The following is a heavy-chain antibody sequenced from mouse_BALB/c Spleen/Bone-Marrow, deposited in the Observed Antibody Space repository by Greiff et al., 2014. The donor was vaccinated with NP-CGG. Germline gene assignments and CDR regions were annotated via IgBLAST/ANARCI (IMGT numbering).Heavy chain of an antibody. J-gene: IGHJ2*01. CDR1: GFNIKDTY. Sequence: EVKLMESGAELVKPGASVKLSCTASGFNIKDTYMHWVKQRPEQGLEWIGRIDPANGNTKYDPKFQGKATITADTSFNTAYLQLNSLTSEDTAVYYCARYYYGTRYYFDYWGQGTTLTVSS. CDR2: IDPANGNT. CDR3: ARYYYGTRYYFDY. V-gene: IGHV14-3*02. D-gene: IGHD1-1*01.